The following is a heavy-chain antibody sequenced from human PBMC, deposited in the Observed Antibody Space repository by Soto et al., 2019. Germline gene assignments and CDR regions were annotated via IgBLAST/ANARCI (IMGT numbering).Heavy chain of an antibody. CDR1: GFNLEDYA. J-gene: IGHJ5*02. D-gene: IGHD2-15*01. CDR2: IYWTGGMT. V-gene: IGHV3-9*01. CDR3: ARGRGALTVVSNWFDP. Sequence: CLRRSCDGVGFNLEDYAMHWIRQAPGKGLEGVAGIYWTGGMTGYGDSGKGRFDVSRDNANNSLHLEMSRLKTEDTALYYCARGRGALTVVSNWFDPWGQGTLVT.